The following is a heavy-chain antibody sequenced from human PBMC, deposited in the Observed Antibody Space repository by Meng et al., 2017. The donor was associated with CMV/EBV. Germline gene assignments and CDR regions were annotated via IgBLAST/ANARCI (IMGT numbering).Heavy chain of an antibody. Sequence: GESLKISCAASGFTFSSYWMSWVRQAPGKGLEWVANIKQDGGEKYYVDSVKGRFTISRDNAKNSLYLQMNSLRAEDTAVYYCARDRIGSIDYWGQGTLVTVSS. D-gene: IGHD3-16*01. J-gene: IGHJ4*02. CDR1: GFTFSSYW. CDR2: IKQDGGEK. V-gene: IGHV3-7*01. CDR3: ARDRIGSIDY.